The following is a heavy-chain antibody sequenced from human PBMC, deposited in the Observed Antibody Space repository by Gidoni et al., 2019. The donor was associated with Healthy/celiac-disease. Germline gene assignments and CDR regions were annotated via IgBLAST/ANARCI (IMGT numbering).Heavy chain of an antibody. CDR2: IYYSGST. CDR3: ARDPMDSSSRADLGDY. CDR1: GGSVSSGGYY. D-gene: IGHD6-6*01. V-gene: IGHV4-61*08. J-gene: IGHJ4*02. Sequence: QVQLQESGPGLVKPSETLSLTCTVSGGSVSSGGYYWSWIRQPPGKGLEWIGYIYYSGSTNYNPSLKSRVTISVDTSKNQFSLKLSSVTAADTAVYYCARDPMDSSSRADLGDYWGQGTLVTVSS.